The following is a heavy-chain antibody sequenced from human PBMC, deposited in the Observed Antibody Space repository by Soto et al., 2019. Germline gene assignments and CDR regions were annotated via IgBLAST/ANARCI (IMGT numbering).Heavy chain of an antibody. D-gene: IGHD7-27*01. J-gene: IGHJ4*02. CDR3: APYRAGDHVRYFDY. V-gene: IGHV3-23*01. CDR2: ISNGGGYT. CDR1: GFSFATYA. Sequence: EVQLLESGGGLVQPGGSLRLSCAASGFSFATYAMSWVRQAPGKGLEWVSTISNGGGYTYYADSAKGRFTISRDNPKNTLWLQMNSLRTEDTAVYYCAPYRAGDHVRYFDYWGQGILVTVSS.